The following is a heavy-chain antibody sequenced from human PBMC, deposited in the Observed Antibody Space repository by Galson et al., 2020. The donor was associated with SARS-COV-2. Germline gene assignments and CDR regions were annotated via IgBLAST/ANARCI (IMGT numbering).Heavy chain of an antibody. CDR1: GFPFSTSS. D-gene: IGHD5-18*01. CDR3: AREEGIRGYNYGRLYYGMDV. V-gene: IGHV3-21*01. CDR2: ISTSSSYT. Sequence: AGSLTLSCAASGFPFSTSSMNWVRLAPGKGLEWVSSISTSSSYTYYVDSVKGRFSISRDNPRNSLYLQMNSLRAEDTAVYYCAREEGIRGYNYGRLYYGMDVWGQGTTVTVSS. J-gene: IGHJ6*02.